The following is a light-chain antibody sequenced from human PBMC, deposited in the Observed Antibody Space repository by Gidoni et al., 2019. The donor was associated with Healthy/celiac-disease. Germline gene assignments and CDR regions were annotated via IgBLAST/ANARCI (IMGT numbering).Light chain of an antibody. V-gene: IGKV3-11*01. CDR2: DAS. CDR3: QQRRNWLKHR. CDR1: ESVSSY. J-gene: IGKJ2*03. Sequence: IVLTHSPATLSLSPGERATLSCRASESVSSYLAWYQQKHDQAPRLLIYDASNRATGIPARFSGSGSGTDFTLTISSLGPEAFAVYYCQQRRNWLKHRFGQGTKLEIK.